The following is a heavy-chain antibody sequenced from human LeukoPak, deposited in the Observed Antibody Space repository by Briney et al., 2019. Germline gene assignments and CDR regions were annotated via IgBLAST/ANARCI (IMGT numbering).Heavy chain of an antibody. Sequence: ASVKVPCKASGYPLTSYDINWVRQATGQGLEWRGSMNPNSGNTCYAQKFQGRVIFSRNTSITTAYMELSSLRSEDTAVYYCATDHASRYSSLLDAFDIWGQGTMVTVSS. CDR2: MNPNSGNT. V-gene: IGHV1-8*03. CDR1: GYPLTSYD. CDR3: ATDHASRYSSLLDAFDI. J-gene: IGHJ3*02. D-gene: IGHD6-19*01.